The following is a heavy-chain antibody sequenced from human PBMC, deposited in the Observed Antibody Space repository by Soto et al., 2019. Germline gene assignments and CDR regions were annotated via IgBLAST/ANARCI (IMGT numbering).Heavy chain of an antibody. CDR2: IIPIFGTA. CDR3: ARDLSCSGVSCPGDNWFDP. CDR1: GGTFSSYA. J-gene: IGHJ5*02. Sequence: QVQLVQSGAEVKKPGSSVKVSCKASGGTFSSYAISWVRQAPGQGLEWMGGIIPIFGTANYAQKFQGRVTITADESTSTAYMELSSLRSEDTAVYYCARDLSCSGVSCPGDNWFDPWGHGTLVTVSS. D-gene: IGHD2-15*01. V-gene: IGHV1-69*01.